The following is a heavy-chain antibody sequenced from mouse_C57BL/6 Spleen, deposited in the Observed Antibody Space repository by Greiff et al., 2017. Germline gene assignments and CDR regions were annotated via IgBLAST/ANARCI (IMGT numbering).Heavy chain of an antibody. CDR2: ISSGSSTI. J-gene: IGHJ3*01. CDR3: ARPYGSSPFAY. Sequence: DVKLVESGGGLVKPGGSLKLSCAASGFTFSDYGMNWVRQAPEKGLEWVAYISSGSSTIYYADTVKGRFTISRDNAKNTLFLQMTSLRSEDTAMYYCARPYGSSPFAYWGQGTLVTVSA. CDR1: GFTFSDYG. D-gene: IGHD1-1*01. V-gene: IGHV5-17*01.